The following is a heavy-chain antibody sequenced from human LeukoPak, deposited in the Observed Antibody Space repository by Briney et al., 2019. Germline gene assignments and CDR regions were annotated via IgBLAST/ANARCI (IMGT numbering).Heavy chain of an antibody. CDR1: GYSFTSYW. Sequence: GESLKISCKGSGYSFTSYWLGWVRQMPGKGLEWMGIIYPGDSDTRYSPSFQGQVTISADKSISTAYLQWSSLKAPDTAMYYCARRYRSRDGYNYLIFDYWGQGTLVTVSS. D-gene: IGHD5-24*01. J-gene: IGHJ4*02. V-gene: IGHV5-51*01. CDR2: IYPGDSDT. CDR3: ARRYRSRDGYNYLIFDY.